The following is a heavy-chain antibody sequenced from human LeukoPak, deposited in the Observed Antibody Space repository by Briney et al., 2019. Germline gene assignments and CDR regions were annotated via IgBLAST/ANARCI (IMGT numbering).Heavy chain of an antibody. J-gene: IGHJ4*02. CDR3: ASSMATIARFDF. D-gene: IGHD5-12*01. V-gene: IGHV4-59*01. CDR2: IYYSGST. CDR1: GGSISSYY. Sequence: PSETLSLTCTVSGGSISSYYWSWIRQPPGKGLEWIGYIYYSGSTNYNPSLKSRVTISVDTSKKQFSLKLRSVTAADTAVYYCASSMATIARFDFWGQGTLVTVSS.